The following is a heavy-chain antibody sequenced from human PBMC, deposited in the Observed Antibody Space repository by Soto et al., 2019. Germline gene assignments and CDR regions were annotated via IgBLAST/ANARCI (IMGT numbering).Heavy chain of an antibody. J-gene: IGHJ5*02. CDR2: IYYSGST. D-gene: IGHD3-3*01. Sequence: PSETLSLTCTVSGGSISSGDYYWSWIRQPPGKGLEWIGYIYYSGSTYYNPSLKSRVTISVDTSKNQFSLKLSSVTAADTAVYYCARAELRFLEWSHSGPTWFDPWGQGTLVTVSS. CDR3: ARAELRFLEWSHSGPTWFDP. CDR1: GGSISSGDYY. V-gene: IGHV4-30-4*01.